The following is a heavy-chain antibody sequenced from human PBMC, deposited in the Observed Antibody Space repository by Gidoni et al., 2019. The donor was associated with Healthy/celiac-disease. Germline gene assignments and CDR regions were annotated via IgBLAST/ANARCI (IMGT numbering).Heavy chain of an antibody. V-gene: IGHV1-69*01. Sequence: QVQLVQSGAEVKKPGSSVKVSCKASGGTFSSYAISWVRQAPGQGLEWMGGIIPIFGTANYAQKFQGRVTITADESTSTAYMELSSLRSEDTAVYYCAREKLEWLLRNSDYYYYYGMDVWGQGTTVTVSS. D-gene: IGHD3-3*01. CDR3: AREKLEWLLRNSDYYYYYGMDV. CDR1: GGTFSSYA. J-gene: IGHJ6*02. CDR2: IIPIFGTA.